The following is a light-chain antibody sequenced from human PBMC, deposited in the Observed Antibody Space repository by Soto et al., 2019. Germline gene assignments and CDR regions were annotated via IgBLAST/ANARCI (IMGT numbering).Light chain of an antibody. CDR2: AAY. CDR1: QSISSY. J-gene: IGKJ4*01. Sequence: DIQMTQSPSSLSASVGDRVTITCRASQSISSYLNWYQQKPGKAHKLXIYAAYSLQSGVQSRFSGSGSGTDFTLTIRSLQPEDFATYYCKQSYSTPLTFGGGTKVDIK. V-gene: IGKV1-39*01. CDR3: KQSYSTPLT.